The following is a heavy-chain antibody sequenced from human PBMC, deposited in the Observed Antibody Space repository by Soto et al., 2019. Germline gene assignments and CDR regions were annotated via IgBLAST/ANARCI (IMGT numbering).Heavy chain of an antibody. CDR3: ARDLEVTYCSGSSCYSSLDY. V-gene: IGHV1-46*01. Sequence: QVQLVQSGAEVKKPGASVKVSCKASGYTFTSHYMHWVRQAPGQGLEGMVIINPSGGSTSHGQKFQGRVTMTWDTSTSAVYMELSSLRSEDTAVYYCARDLEVTYCSGSSCYSSLDYWGQGTLVTVSS. D-gene: IGHD2-15*01. J-gene: IGHJ4*02. CDR1: GYTFTSHY. CDR2: INPSGGST.